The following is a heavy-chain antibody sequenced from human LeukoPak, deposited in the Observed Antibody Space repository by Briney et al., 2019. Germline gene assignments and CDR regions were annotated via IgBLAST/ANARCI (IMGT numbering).Heavy chain of an antibody. Sequence: GGSLRLSCAASGFTFSSSVMSWVRQAPGKGLEWVSVISGNSDYTYYADSVKGRFTISRDNSKNTLYLQMNSLRAEVTAVYYCAKDLLFYDFWSGYKFDYWGQGTLVTVSS. V-gene: IGHV3-23*01. D-gene: IGHD3-3*01. J-gene: IGHJ4*02. CDR1: GFTFSSSV. CDR2: ISGNSDYT. CDR3: AKDLLFYDFWSGYKFDY.